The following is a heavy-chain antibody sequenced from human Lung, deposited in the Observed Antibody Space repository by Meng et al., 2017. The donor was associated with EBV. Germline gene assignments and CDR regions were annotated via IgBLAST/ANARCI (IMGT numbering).Heavy chain of an antibody. CDR3: ARERQGGVPVH. V-gene: IGHV1-69*06. J-gene: IGHJ4*02. CDR2: IVPIFEKS. CDR1: GARFVTNA. Sequence: QVQLVQSGAEVKQPGSSVKVSCKTSGARFVTNAITWMRQAPGQGLEWMGGIVPIFEKSHYAQKFQDRITITADKSTNTAYMELARLTSDDTALYYCARERQGGVPVHWGQGTVVTVSS. D-gene: IGHD3-16*01.